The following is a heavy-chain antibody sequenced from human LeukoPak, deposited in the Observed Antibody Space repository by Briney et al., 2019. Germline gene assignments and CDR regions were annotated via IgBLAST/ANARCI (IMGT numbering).Heavy chain of an antibody. J-gene: IGHJ4*02. CDR2: INHSGTT. CDR1: GGSFSGYY. Sequence: SETLSLTCAVYGGSFSGYYWSWIRQPPGKGLEWIGEINHSGTTDYNPSLKSRVTISVDTSKNQFSLKLSSVTAADTAVYYCARGWITFGGVITNWGQGTLVTVSS. V-gene: IGHV4-34*01. CDR3: ARGWITFGGVITN. D-gene: IGHD3-16*02.